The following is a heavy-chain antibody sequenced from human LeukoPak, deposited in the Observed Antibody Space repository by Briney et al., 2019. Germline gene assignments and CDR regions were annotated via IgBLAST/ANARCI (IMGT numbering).Heavy chain of an antibody. CDR1: GYTFTVYY. Sequence: ASVNVSCEASGYTFTVYYIHWVRHAHGQGLERMGWINPNSGDTSYAQKFQGRVTMTRDTSIDTAYMELSRLRSDDTAVYYCARAIDHHNSGWYCHDYWGQGALVTVSS. CDR2: INPNSGDT. V-gene: IGHV1-2*02. D-gene: IGHD6-19*01. J-gene: IGHJ4*02. CDR3: ARAIDHHNSGWYCHDY.